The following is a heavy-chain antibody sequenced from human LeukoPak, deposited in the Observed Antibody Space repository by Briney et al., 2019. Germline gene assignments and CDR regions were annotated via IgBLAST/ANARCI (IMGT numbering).Heavy chain of an antibody. V-gene: IGHV2-5*02. Sequence: SGPTLVKPPQTLTLTCTFSGFSLSTRGVGVGWIRQPPGKALEWLPLLYWDDDKRYSPSLKSRLTITKDTSKNQVVLTMTNMDPVDTATYYCARTIVDYVWGSYRYTGFDYWGQGTLVTVSS. D-gene: IGHD3-16*02. CDR1: GFSLSTRGVG. CDR2: LYWDDDK. CDR3: ARTIVDYVWGSYRYTGFDY. J-gene: IGHJ4*02.